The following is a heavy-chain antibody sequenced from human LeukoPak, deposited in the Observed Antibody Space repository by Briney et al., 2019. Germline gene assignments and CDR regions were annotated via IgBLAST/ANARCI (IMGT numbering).Heavy chain of an antibody. J-gene: IGHJ3*02. CDR2: FSYSCST. V-gene: IGHV4-39*07. Sequence: SESLSLIHPLYSGSISIKGYYWGWIRQPPGKGLERFVGFSYSCSTHYNPSLKTRLTITAATSQCQFSLTLRSVTAADIAVFYCASLSTADGVDIGGKGKMVNVSS. CDR1: SGSISIKGYY. D-gene: IGHD2/OR15-2a*01. CDR3: ASLSTADGVDI.